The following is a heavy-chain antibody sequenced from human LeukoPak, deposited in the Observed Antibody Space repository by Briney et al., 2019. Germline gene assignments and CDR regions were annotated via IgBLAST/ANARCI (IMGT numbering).Heavy chain of an antibody. V-gene: IGHV3-23*01. CDR2: ISGSGGST. Sequence: GGSLRLSCVASRFTFSNYGMSWVRQAPGKGLEWVSSISGSGGSTFYADSVKGRFTISRDNSQNTLYLQMNSLRVEDTAVYFCAKMAYASGSYGGEDYWGQGTLVTVSS. J-gene: IGHJ4*02. D-gene: IGHD3-10*01. CDR1: RFTFSNYG. CDR3: AKMAYASGSYGGEDY.